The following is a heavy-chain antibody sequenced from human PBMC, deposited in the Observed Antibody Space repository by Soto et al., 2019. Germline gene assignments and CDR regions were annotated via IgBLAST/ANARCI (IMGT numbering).Heavy chain of an antibody. J-gene: IGHJ3*01. CDR2: ISHDGSNK. Sequence: GGSLRLACAASGFPFSRYEIHWVRQVPGRGLEWVALISHDGSNKYYVDSVKGRFIISRDNSKNTVYLQMNSLRAEDTAVYYSGKDGPGYCSSTTCLSTDPFDLRAQGTMVPVSS. D-gene: IGHD2-2*01. CDR3: GKDGPGYCSSTTCLSTDPFDL. V-gene: IGHV3-30*18. CDR1: GFPFSRYE.